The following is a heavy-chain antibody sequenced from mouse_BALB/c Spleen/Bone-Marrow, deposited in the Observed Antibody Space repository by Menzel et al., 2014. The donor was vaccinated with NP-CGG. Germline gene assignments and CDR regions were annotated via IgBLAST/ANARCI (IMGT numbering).Heavy chain of an antibody. J-gene: IGHJ2*01. V-gene: IGHV1-7*01. CDR1: GYTFTDYW. Sequence: QVQLQQSGAELAKPGASVKMSCKASGYTFTDYWMHWVKQRPGQGLEWLGYINPSTGYTEYNQKFKGKATLTVDTSSSTAYMQLSSLTSEDAAVYFCARENYGSSYYFDYWGQGTTLTVST. CDR2: INPSTGYT. D-gene: IGHD1-1*01. CDR3: ARENYGSSYYFDY.